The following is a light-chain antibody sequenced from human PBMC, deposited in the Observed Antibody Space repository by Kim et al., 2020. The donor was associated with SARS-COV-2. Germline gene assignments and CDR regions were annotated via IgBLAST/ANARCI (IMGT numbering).Light chain of an antibody. V-gene: IGKV3-20*01. Sequence: PGERTAPSSRASTACFSSTLAWYQQKPGQPPRLLIYAASNRATGIPDRFSGSGSGTDFTLIISRLEPEDVAMYYCQQYSIGPPYKFGQGTKVDIK. CDR2: AAS. CDR1: TACFSST. CDR3: QQYSIGPPYK. J-gene: IGKJ2*01.